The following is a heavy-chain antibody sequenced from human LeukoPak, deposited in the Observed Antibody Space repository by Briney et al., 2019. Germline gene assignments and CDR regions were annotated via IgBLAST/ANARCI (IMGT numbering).Heavy chain of an antibody. CDR2: ISYDGSNK. CDR3: AGTYYDILTGSSEAFDI. CDR1: GFTFSTYG. V-gene: IGHV3-30*03. J-gene: IGHJ3*02. Sequence: PGGSLRLSCAASGFTFSTYGMHWVRQAPGKGLEWVAVISYDGSNKYYADSVKGRFTISRDNSKKTLYLQMNSLRAEDTAVYYCAGTYYDILTGSSEAFDIWGQGTMVTVSS. D-gene: IGHD3-9*01.